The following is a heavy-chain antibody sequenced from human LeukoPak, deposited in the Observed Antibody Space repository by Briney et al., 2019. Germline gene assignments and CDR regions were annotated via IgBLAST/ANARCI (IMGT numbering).Heavy chain of an antibody. V-gene: IGHV3-7*01. J-gene: IGHJ4*02. CDR2: INQDGSGK. CDR3: AKASIAGAIGVLDY. D-gene: IGHD1-26*01. CDR1: GFTFNNYW. Sequence: GGSLRLSCAAFGFTFNNYWMSWVHQAPGKGLEWVANINQDGSGKHYVDSVKGRFTISRDNAKNSLYLQMNSLRAEDTAVYFCAKASIAGAIGVLDYWGQGTLVTVSS.